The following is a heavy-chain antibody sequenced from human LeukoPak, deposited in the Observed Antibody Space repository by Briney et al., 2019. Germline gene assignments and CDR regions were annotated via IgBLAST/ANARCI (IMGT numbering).Heavy chain of an antibody. D-gene: IGHD3-22*01. Sequence: HAGGSLRLSCAASGFTFSSYWMSWVRQAPGKGLEWVANIREYGSEKYYVDSVKGRFTISRDNAKNSLYLQMNSLRAEDTAVYYCASAPADGSGYYNFNYWGQGTLVTVSS. CDR1: GFTFSSYW. J-gene: IGHJ4*02. V-gene: IGHV3-7*01. CDR2: IREYGSEK. CDR3: ASAPADGSGYYNFNY.